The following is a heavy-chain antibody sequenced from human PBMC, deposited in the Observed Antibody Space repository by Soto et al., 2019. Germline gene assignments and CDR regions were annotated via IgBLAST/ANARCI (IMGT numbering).Heavy chain of an antibody. Sequence: EVQLLESGGGLVQPGGSLRLSCAASGFTFNTYAMSWVRQAPGKGLEWVSAISGSGGSTYYADSVKGRFTISRDNSKNTLYLQMNSLRAEDTAVYYCATTERDYGDYGAIDYWGQGTLVTVSS. CDR3: ATTERDYGDYGAIDY. V-gene: IGHV3-23*01. J-gene: IGHJ4*02. CDR1: GFTFNTYA. D-gene: IGHD4-17*01. CDR2: ISGSGGST.